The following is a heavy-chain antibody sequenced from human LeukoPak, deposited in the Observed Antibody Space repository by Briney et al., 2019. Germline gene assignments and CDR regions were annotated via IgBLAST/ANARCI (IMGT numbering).Heavy chain of an antibody. J-gene: IGHJ4*02. CDR1: GYSFTAYY. D-gene: IGHD3/OR15-3a*01. CDR2: IDANTGGT. CDR3: AGEAFCAGHSCSVQRVAS. V-gene: IGHV1-2*02. Sequence: ASVKVSFKASGYSFTAYYMHWVRQAPGQGLEWMGWIDANTGGTNYAQKFQGRVTITRDTSSGTAYLELSTLISDDTAIYYCAGEAFCAGHSCSVQRVASWGPGTLVTVSS.